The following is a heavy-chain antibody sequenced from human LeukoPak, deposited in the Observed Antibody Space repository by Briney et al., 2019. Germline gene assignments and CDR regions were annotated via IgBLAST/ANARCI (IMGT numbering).Heavy chain of an antibody. CDR2: INPDSGGT. CDR3: ARASSLRY. V-gene: IGHV1-2*02. D-gene: IGHD2-2*01. J-gene: IGHJ4*02. Sequence: ASVKVSCKASGYTFTTYGITWVRQAPGQGLEWMGLINPDSGGTKYAQKFQGRVTMTRDTSISTAYMEVSRLTSDDTAIYYCARASSLRYWGQGTLVTVSS. CDR1: GYTFTTYG.